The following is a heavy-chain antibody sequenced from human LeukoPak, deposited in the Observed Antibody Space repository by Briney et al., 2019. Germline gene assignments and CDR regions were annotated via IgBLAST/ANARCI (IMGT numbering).Heavy chain of an antibody. CDR1: GFTFSTDS. Sequence: GGSLRLSCAASGFTFSTDSMNWVRQAPGKGREWVSSISRIISSIYYADSVRGRFTISRDKAKKSLYLQMNRLRGEATAVYYCARHRKRADFWSSSSTWFAPWGQGTLVTVSS. CDR2: ISRIISSI. J-gene: IGHJ5*02. D-gene: IGHD3-3*01. V-gene: IGHV3-21*01. CDR3: ARHRKRADFWSSSSTWFAP.